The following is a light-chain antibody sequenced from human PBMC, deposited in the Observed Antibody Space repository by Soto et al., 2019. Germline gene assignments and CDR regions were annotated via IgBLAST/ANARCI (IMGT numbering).Light chain of an antibody. Sequence: QSALTQPPSASGSPGQSVTISCTGASSDVGKYNFVSWYQQHPGKAPKLMIYDVTERPPGVPYRFSGSKSGNTASLTVSGLQAEDEADYYCTSYAGSSIPVVFGGGTQLTVL. CDR2: DVT. CDR1: SSDVGKYNF. CDR3: TSYAGSSIPVV. V-gene: IGLV2-8*01. J-gene: IGLJ2*01.